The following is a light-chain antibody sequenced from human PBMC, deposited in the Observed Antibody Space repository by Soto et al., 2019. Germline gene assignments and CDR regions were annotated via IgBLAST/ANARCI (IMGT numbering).Light chain of an antibody. CDR2: WAS. CDR3: QQYFDVPFN. CDR1: RSVLYKSNNKNH. V-gene: IGKV4-1*01. Sequence: DIVMTQSPDSLAVSLGERATMNCKCSRSVLYKSNNKNHLAWYQQKPGQPPQFIIYWASTREPGVPERFSGSGAGTDFTLIVISLEDEDVAFYWCQQYFDVPFNFSEATNVEI. J-gene: IGKJ4*01.